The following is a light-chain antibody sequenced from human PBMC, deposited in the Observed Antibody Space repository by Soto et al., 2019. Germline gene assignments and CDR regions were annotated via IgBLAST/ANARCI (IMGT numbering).Light chain of an antibody. CDR2: AAS. V-gene: IGKV1-39*01. Sequence: DIQMTQSPSSLSASVGDRVTITCRASQSISSYLNWYQQKPGKAPKLLIYAASSLQSGVPSRFSGSGSGTDFNLTISSLQPEDFVTYYCQHYNSYSEAFGQGTKV. CDR3: QHYNSYSEA. J-gene: IGKJ1*01. CDR1: QSISSY.